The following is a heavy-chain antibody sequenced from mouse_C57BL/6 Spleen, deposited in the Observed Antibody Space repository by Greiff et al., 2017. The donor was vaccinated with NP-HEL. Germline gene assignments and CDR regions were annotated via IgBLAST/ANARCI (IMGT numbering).Heavy chain of an antibody. CDR2: IYSGGGDT. V-gene: IGHV1-82*01. CDR1: GYAFSSSW. J-gene: IGHJ2*01. Sequence: QVQLQQSGPELVKPGASAKTSCKASGYAFSSSWLNWVKQRPGQGPAWIGRIYSGGGDTNYDGKFKGKGTLTADKSSSTDYMLLSSLTSEDSAVYFCAGSSYIYFDYWGKGTTLTVSS. CDR3: AGSSYIYFDY. D-gene: IGHD1-1*01.